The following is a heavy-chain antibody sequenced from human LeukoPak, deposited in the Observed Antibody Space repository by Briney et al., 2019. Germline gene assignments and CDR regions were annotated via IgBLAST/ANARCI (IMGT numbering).Heavy chain of an antibody. V-gene: IGHV3-23*01. D-gene: IGHD4-17*01. J-gene: IGHJ4*02. Sequence: PGGSLRLSCAASGFTFSSYAMSWVRQAPGKGLEWVSAISGSGGSTYYADSVKGRFTISRDNRKNTLYLQMNSLRAEDTAVYYCAKDLASGYTVTTSDYWGQGTLVTVSS. CDR1: GFTFSSYA. CDR2: ISGSGGST. CDR3: AKDLASGYTVTTSDY.